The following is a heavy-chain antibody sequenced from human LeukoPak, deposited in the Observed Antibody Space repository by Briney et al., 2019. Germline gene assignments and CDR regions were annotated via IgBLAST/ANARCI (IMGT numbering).Heavy chain of an antibody. V-gene: IGHV4-59*01. J-gene: IGHJ5*02. Sequence: SETLSLTCTVSGGSISSYYWSWIRQPPGKGLEWIGYIYYGGSTNYNPSLKSRVTISVDTSKNQFSLKLSSVTAADTAVYYCARSSLSYDSSGWQFWFDPWGQGTLVTVSS. D-gene: IGHD3-22*01. CDR3: ARSSLSYDSSGWQFWFDP. CDR2: IYYGGST. CDR1: GGSISSYY.